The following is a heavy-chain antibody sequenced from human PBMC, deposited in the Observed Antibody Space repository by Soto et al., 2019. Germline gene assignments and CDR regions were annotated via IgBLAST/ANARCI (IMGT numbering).Heavy chain of an antibody. Sequence: GASVKVSCKASGDTFSSYAISWVRQAPGQGLDWMGGIIPFFNTSNYGQKFKGRVTITADESTSTAYMELSSLRSEDTAMYYCARESAYGGNPLALDSWGQGTLVTVSS. CDR3: ARESAYGGNPLALDS. D-gene: IGHD1-26*01. CDR1: GDTFSSYA. CDR2: IIPFFNTS. V-gene: IGHV1-69*13. J-gene: IGHJ4*02.